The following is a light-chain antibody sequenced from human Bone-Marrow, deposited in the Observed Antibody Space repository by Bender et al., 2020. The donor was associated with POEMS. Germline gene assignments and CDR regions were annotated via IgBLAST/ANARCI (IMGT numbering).Light chain of an antibody. Sequence: QSVLTQPPSAFGTPGQRVTISCSGSSSKFGSYPVNWYQQLQGAAPKLVIFNNSQRPSGVPDRFSGSNSGTSASLAISGLLSDDEADFYCATWDDSLNGWVFGGGTKLTVL. CDR1: SSKFGSYP. J-gene: IGLJ3*02. CDR3: ATWDDSLNGWV. V-gene: IGLV1-44*01. CDR2: NNS.